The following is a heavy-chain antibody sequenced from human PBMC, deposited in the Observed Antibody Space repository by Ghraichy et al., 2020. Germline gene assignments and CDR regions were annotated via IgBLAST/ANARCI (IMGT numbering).Heavy chain of an antibody. V-gene: IGHV4-39*01. J-gene: IGHJ6*02. CDR2: IYYSGST. Sequence: SETLSLTCTVSGGSISSSSYYWGWIRQPPGKGLEWIGSIYYSGSTYYNPSLKSRVTISVDTSKNQFSLKLSSVTAADTAVYYCARHRQGLFLEWLFYYYYGMDVWGQGTTVTVSS. CDR1: GGSISSSSYY. CDR3: ARHRQGLFLEWLFYYYYGMDV. D-gene: IGHD3-3*01.